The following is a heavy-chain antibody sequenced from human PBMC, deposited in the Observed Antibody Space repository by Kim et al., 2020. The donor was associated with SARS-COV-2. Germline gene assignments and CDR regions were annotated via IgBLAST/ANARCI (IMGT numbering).Heavy chain of an antibody. J-gene: IGHJ4*02. CDR3: ARDYYDSSGYSIPFDY. CDR1: GGTFSSYA. Sequence: SVKVSCKASGGTFSSYAISWVRQAPGQGLEWMGGIIPIFGTANYAQKFQGRVTITADESTSTAYMELSSLRSEDTAVYYCARDYYDSSGYSIPFDYWGQGTLVTVSS. V-gene: IGHV1-69*13. D-gene: IGHD3-22*01. CDR2: IIPIFGTA.